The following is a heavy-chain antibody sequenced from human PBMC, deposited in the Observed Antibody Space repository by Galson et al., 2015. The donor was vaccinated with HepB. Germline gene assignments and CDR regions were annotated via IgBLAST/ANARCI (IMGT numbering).Heavy chain of an antibody. V-gene: IGHV3-30-3*01. Sequence: SLRLSCAASGFTFSSYAMHWVRQAPGKGLEWVAVISYDGSNKYYADSVKGRFTISRDNSKNTLYLQMNSLRAEDTAVYYCARTYNYGSVDYWGQGTLVTVSS. CDR1: GFTFSSYA. CDR2: ISYDGSNK. CDR3: ARTYNYGSVDY. D-gene: IGHD3-10*01. J-gene: IGHJ4*02.